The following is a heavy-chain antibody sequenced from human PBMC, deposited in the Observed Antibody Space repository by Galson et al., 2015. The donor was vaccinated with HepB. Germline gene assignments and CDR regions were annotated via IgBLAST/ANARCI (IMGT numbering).Heavy chain of an antibody. V-gene: IGHV3-33*08. CDR2: IWYDGSNK. D-gene: IGHD3-10*01. J-gene: IGHJ3*02. CDR1: GFTFSSYG. CDR3: ARDGFGSTMVRGVIGI. Sequence: CAASGFTFSSYGMHWVCQAPGKGLEWVAVIWYDGSNKYYADSVKGRFTISRDNSKNTLYLQMNSLRAEDTAVYYCARDGFGSTMVRGVIGIWGQGTMVTVSS.